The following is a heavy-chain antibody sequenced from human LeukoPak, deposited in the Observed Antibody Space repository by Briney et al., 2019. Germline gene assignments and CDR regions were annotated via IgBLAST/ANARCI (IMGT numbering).Heavy chain of an antibody. J-gene: IGHJ6*03. CDR3: ATAGGAYYYGSGSYRHYYYYYMDV. CDR2: MNPNSGNT. V-gene: IGHV1-8*01. Sequence: ASVKVSCEASGYTFTSYDINWVRQATGQGLEWMGWMNPNSGNTGYAQKFQGRVTMTRNTSISTAYMELSSLRSEDTAVYCCATAGGAYYYGSGSYRHYYYYYMDVWGKGTTVTVSS. D-gene: IGHD3-10*01. CDR1: GYTFTSYD.